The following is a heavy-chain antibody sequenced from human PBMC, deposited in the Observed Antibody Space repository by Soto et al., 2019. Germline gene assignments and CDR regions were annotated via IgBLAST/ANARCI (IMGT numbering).Heavy chain of an antibody. CDR1: GFIFDDFA. V-gene: IGHV3-9*01. CDR2: ISWNSDSI. CDR3: TKVGGLYDFWSGPLHFDL. Sequence: ESGVGFVQPGRSLRLSCAGSGFIFDDFALHWVRQAPGKGLEWVSGISWNSDSIGYADAVKGRFTISRDNAKNSLYLQMNSLRVEDTALYYCTKVGGLYDFWSGPLHFDLWGQGTLVTVSS. D-gene: IGHD3-3*01. J-gene: IGHJ4*02.